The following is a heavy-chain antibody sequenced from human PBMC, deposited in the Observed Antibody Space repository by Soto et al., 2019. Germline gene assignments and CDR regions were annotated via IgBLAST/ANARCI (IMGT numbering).Heavy chain of an antibody. V-gene: IGHV1-18*01. CDR1: GYTFTSYG. J-gene: IGHJ3*02. D-gene: IGHD2-21*02. CDR2: ISAYNGNT. CDR3: ARGLSDFDAFDI. Sequence: ASVKVSCKPSGYTFTSYGISWVRQAPGQGLEWMGWISAYNGNTNYAQKFQGRVTMTSNTSISTAYMELSSLRSEDTAVYYCARGLSDFDAFDIWGKETMVTVSS.